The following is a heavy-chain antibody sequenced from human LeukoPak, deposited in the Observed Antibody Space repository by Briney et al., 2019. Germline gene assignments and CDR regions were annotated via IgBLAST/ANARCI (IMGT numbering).Heavy chain of an antibody. CDR3: ARTLRYFEENWFDP. Sequence: GGSLRLSCAASGFTFSSYWMHWVRQAPGKGLVWVSRINSDGSSTTYADSVKGRFTISRDNAKNTLYLQMNSLRAEDTAVYYCARTLRYFEENWFDPWGQGTLVTVSS. V-gene: IGHV3-74*03. CDR2: INSDGSST. D-gene: IGHD3-9*01. J-gene: IGHJ5*02. CDR1: GFTFSSYW.